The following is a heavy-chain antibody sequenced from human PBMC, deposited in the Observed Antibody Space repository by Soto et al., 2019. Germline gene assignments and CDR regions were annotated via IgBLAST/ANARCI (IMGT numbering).Heavy chain of an antibody. CDR2: IYYSGKT. CDR1: GGSISSGPYS. J-gene: IGHJ5*02. V-gene: IGHV4-30-2*01. Sequence: SETLSLTCTVSGGSISSGPYSWTWIRQPPGKGLEWLGYIYYSGKTDYNPSLRSRVSISVDRSNNQFSLILTSVTAADSAVYFRARGCSSASCYTGFDPWGQGTLVTVSS. D-gene: IGHD2-2*02. CDR3: ARGCSSASCYTGFDP.